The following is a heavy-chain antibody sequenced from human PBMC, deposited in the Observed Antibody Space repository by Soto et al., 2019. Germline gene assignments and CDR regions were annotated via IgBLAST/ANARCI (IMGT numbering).Heavy chain of an antibody. V-gene: IGHV4-59*01. CDR3: AREAFGVAEGFDP. CDR1: GGSISSYY. CDR2: IYYSGST. Sequence: SETLSLTCTVSGGSISSYYWSWIRQPPGKGLEWIGYIYYSGSTNYNPSLKSRVTISVDTSKNQFSLKLSSVTAADTAVYYCAREAFGVAEGFDPWGQGTLVTVSS. J-gene: IGHJ5*02. D-gene: IGHD3-3*01.